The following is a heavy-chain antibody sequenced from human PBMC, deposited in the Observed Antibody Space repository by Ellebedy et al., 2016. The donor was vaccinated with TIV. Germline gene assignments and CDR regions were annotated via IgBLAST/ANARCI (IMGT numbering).Heavy chain of an antibody. Sequence: GESLKISCEASGFTFSNSNLNWVRQAPGKGLEWVSYISTGGRNIYYADSVKGRFTISRDNAKNSLYLHMNSLRDEDTAVYYCARDGAYNYDTYWYFDLWGRGTLVTVSS. V-gene: IGHV3-48*02. CDR3: ARDGAYNYDTYWYFDL. J-gene: IGHJ2*01. CDR2: ISTGGRNI. CDR1: GFTFSNSN. D-gene: IGHD5-18*01.